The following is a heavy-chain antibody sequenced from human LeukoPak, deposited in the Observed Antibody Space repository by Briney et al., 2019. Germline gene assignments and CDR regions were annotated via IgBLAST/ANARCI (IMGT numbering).Heavy chain of an antibody. CDR3: ASLSGYSSGWSYDSDMDV. D-gene: IGHD6-19*01. CDR2: ISSDGGNR. J-gene: IGHJ6*03. V-gene: IGHV3-30*09. CDR1: GFTFIVFA. Sequence: GGSLRLSCAASGFTFIVFAVHWVRQAPGKGLEWVATISSDGGNRHYADSVKGRFAISTDNFLHTLYLQLNSLRVEDTAVYYCASLSGYSSGWSYDSDMDVWGTGSTVSVSS.